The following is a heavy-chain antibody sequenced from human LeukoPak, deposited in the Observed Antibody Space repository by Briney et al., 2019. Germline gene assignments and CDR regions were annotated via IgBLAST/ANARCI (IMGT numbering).Heavy chain of an antibody. J-gene: IGHJ4*02. V-gene: IGHV3-48*01. CDR3: ASVWSGYSNFDY. CDR1: GFIFSSYA. D-gene: IGHD3-3*01. Sequence: AGGSLRLSCAASGFIFSSYAMTWVRQAPGKGLESVSYIDSSGSTTLYADSVKGRFTISRDNAKNSLYLQMNSLRAEDTAVYLCASVWSGYSNFDYWGQGTLVTVSA. CDR2: IDSSGSTT.